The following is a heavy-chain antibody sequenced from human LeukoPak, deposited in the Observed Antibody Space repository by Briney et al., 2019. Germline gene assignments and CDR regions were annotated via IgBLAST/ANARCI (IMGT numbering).Heavy chain of an antibody. V-gene: IGHV1-69*05. CDR2: IIPIFGTA. Sequence: SVKVSCKASGGTFSSYAISWVRQAPGQGLEWVGGIIPIFGTANYAQKFQGRVTITTDESTSTAYMELSSLRAEDTAVYYCARPKSSGWYGFDYWGQGTLVTVSS. D-gene: IGHD6-19*01. CDR1: GGTFSSYA. CDR3: ARPKSSGWYGFDY. J-gene: IGHJ4*02.